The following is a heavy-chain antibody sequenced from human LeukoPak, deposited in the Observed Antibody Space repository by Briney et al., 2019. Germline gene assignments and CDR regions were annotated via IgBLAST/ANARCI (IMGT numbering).Heavy chain of an antibody. CDR3: ARDYGGPSDAFDI. CDR1: GGTFSSYA. Sequence: SVKVSCKASGGTFSSYAISWVRQAPGQGLEWMGRIIPILGIANYAQKFQGRVTITADKSTSTAYMELSSLRSEDTAVYYCARDYGGPSDAFDIWGQGTMVTVSS. CDR2: IIPILGIA. J-gene: IGHJ3*02. D-gene: IGHD4-23*01. V-gene: IGHV1-69*04.